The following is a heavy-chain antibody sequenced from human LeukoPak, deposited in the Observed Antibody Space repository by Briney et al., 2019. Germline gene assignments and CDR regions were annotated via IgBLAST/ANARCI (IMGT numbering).Heavy chain of an antibody. CDR3: TTVNPDSSGYYRRYYYYGMDV. D-gene: IGHD3-22*01. V-gene: IGHV3-15*01. Sequence: GGSLRLSCAASGFTCSNAWMSWVRQAPGKGLEWVGRIKSKTDGGTTDYAAPVKGRFTISRDDSKNTLYLQMNSLKTEDTAVYYCTTVNPDSSGYYRRYYYYGMDVWGQGTTVTVSS. CDR1: GFTCSNAW. J-gene: IGHJ6*02. CDR2: IKSKTDGGTT.